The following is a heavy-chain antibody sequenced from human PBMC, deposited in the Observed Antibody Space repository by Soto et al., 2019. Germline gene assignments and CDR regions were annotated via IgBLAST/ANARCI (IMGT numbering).Heavy chain of an antibody. CDR1: GYTFTSYG. CDR3: ARDAAAGLNDY. Sequence: QVQLVQSGAEVKKPGASVKVACKASGYTFTSYGISWVRQAPGQGLEWMGGISAYNGTTKYVQKFQGRVTMTTATATSTAYMELRSLRSDDTAVYYCARDAAAGLNDYWGQGTLVTVSS. V-gene: IGHV1-18*01. CDR2: ISAYNGTT. D-gene: IGHD6-13*01. J-gene: IGHJ4*02.